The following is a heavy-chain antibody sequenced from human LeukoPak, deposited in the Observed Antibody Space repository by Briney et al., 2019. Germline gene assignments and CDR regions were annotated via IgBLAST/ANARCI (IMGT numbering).Heavy chain of an antibody. J-gene: IGHJ3*02. CDR1: GGSFGGYY. V-gene: IGHV4-34*01. Sequence: SETLSLTCAVYGGSFGGYYWSWIRQPPGKGLEWIGEINHSGSTNYNPPLKSRVTISVDTSKNQFSLKLSSVTAADTAVYYCARPQYYYDSSGPSDAFDIWGRGTMVTVSS. CDR3: ARPQYYYDSSGPSDAFDI. D-gene: IGHD3-22*01. CDR2: INHSGST.